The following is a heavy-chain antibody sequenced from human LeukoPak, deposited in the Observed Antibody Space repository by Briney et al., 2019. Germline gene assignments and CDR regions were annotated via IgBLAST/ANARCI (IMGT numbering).Heavy chain of an antibody. V-gene: IGHV1-69*02. D-gene: IGHD6-13*01. J-gene: IGHJ4*02. CDR3: ASSPGSSSWRSTIDY. Sequence: SVKVSCKASGGTFSSYTICWVRPTPGQGLEWMGRIIPILGIANYAQKFQGRVTITADKSTSTAYMELSSLRSEDTAVYYCASSPGSSSWRSTIDYWGQGTLVTVSS. CDR2: IIPILGIA. CDR1: GGTFSSYT.